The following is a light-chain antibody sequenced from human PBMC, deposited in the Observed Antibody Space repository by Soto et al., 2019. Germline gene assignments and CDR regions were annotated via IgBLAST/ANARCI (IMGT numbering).Light chain of an antibody. CDR1: QSVSSN. Sequence: EIVMTQSPATLSVSPVERATLSCMASQSVSSNLAWYQQKPGQAPRLLIYTASTRATGIPARFSGSGSGTEFTLTIGRLEPEDFAVYYCQQYGSSPWTFGQGTKVDIK. CDR3: QQYGSSPWT. V-gene: IGKV3-15*01. J-gene: IGKJ1*01. CDR2: TAS.